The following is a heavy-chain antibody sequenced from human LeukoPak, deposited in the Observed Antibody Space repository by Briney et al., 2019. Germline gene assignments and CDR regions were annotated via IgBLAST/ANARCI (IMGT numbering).Heavy chain of an antibody. CDR3: ATRGDYYDSSGENWFDP. Sequence: ASVKVSCKASGYTFNNYGISWVRQAPGQGLEWMGRISAYNGNTNYAQKVQDRVTMTTDTSTSIAYMEPRSLTSDDTAVYYCATRGDYYDSSGENWFDPWGQGTLVTVSS. J-gene: IGHJ5*02. V-gene: IGHV1-18*01. D-gene: IGHD3-22*01. CDR1: GYTFNNYG. CDR2: ISAYNGNT.